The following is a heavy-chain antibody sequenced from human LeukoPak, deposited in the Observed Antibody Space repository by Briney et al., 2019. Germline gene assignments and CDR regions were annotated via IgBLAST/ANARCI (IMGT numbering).Heavy chain of an antibody. V-gene: IGHV3-9*01. D-gene: IGHD3-22*01. Sequence: PGRSLRLSCAASGFTFDDYAMDWVRQVPGKGLEWVSSISWNSGNKAYADSVKGRFTISRDNAKKSLYLQMTGLRPEDTALYFCSKGRYLNFYDGAFHIWGQGTMVTVSS. CDR2: ISWNSGNK. CDR1: GFTFDDYA. J-gene: IGHJ3*02. CDR3: SKGRYLNFYDGAFHI.